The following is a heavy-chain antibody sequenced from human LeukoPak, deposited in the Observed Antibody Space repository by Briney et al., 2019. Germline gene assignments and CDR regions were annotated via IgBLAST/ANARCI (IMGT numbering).Heavy chain of an antibody. CDR3: ARDRIAAVQNYYYYYGMDV. D-gene: IGHD6-6*01. CDR1: GFTFSSYA. J-gene: IGHJ6*02. Sequence: PGGSLRLSCAASGFTFSSYAMHWVRQAPGKGLEWVAVISYDGSNKYYADSVKGRFTISRDNSKNTLYLQMNSLRAEDTAVYYCARDRIAAVQNYYYYYGMDVWGRGTTVTVSS. CDR2: ISYDGSNK. V-gene: IGHV3-30*14.